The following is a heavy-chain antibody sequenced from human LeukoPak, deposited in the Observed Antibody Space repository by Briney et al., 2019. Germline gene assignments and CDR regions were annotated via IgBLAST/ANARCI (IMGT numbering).Heavy chain of an antibody. V-gene: IGHV4-34*01. J-gene: IGHJ5*02. Sequence: GSLRLSCAASGFTFSSYGMHWVRQAPGKGLEWIGEINHSGSTNYNPSLKSRVTISVDTSKNQFSLKLSSVTAADTAVYYCARGRNWFDPWGQGTLVTVSS. CDR1: GFTFSSYG. CDR3: ARGRNWFDP. CDR2: INHSGST.